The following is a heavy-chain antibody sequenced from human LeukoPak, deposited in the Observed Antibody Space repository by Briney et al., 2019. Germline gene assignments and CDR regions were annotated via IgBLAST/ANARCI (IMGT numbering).Heavy chain of an antibody. D-gene: IGHD4-23*01. J-gene: IGHJ4*02. CDR1: GGSISSYY. CDR2: MYYSGST. V-gene: IGHV4-59*01. Sequence: SETLSLTCTVSGGSISSYYWSWIRQPPGKGLEWIGYMYYSGSTNYNPSLKSRVTISVDTSKNQFSLKLSSVTAADTAMYYCASRDYSGRHFDYWGQGTLVTASS. CDR3: ASRDYSGRHFDY.